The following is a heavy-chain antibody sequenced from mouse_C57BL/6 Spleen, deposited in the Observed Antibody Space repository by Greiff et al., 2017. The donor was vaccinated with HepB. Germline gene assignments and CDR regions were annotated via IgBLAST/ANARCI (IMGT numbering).Heavy chain of an antibody. CDR3: AINSNYGYFDV. V-gene: IGHV1-82*01. CDR1: GYAFSSSW. Sequence: QVQLQQSGPELVKPGASVKISCKASGYAFSSSWMNWVKQRPGKGLEWIGRIYPGDGDTNYNGKFKGKATLTADKSSSTAYMQLSSLTSEDSAVYFCAINSNYGYFDVWGTGTTVTVSS. J-gene: IGHJ1*03. D-gene: IGHD2-5*01. CDR2: IYPGDGDT.